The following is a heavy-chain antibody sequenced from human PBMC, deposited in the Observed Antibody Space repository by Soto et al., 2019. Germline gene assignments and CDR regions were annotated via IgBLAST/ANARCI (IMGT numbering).Heavy chain of an antibody. CDR3: ARQRTTVVTQAYFDH. Sequence: PSETLSLTCTVSGGSITSSSYYWGWIRQPPGKGLEWIGGIYYSGWSYYNPSLKSRVTMSVDTSKNQFSLTLNSVTAADAAVYYCARQRTTVVTQAYFDHWGQGTLVTVSS. CDR2: IYYSGWS. J-gene: IGHJ4*02. CDR1: GGSITSSSYY. V-gene: IGHV4-39*01. D-gene: IGHD4-17*01.